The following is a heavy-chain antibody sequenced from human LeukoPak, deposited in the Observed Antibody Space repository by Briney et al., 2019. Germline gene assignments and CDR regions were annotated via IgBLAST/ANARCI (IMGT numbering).Heavy chain of an antibody. CDR1: GFTFSSYG. Sequence: GGSLRLSCAASGFTFSSYGMDWVRQAPGKGLEWAALISYDGSNKYYADSVKGRFTISRDNSKNTLYLQMNSLRAEDTAVYYCARETGSAVGSTDFDYWGQGTLVTVSS. J-gene: IGHJ4*02. V-gene: IGHV3-30*03. D-gene: IGHD4-17*01. CDR2: ISYDGSNK. CDR3: ARETGSAVGSTDFDY.